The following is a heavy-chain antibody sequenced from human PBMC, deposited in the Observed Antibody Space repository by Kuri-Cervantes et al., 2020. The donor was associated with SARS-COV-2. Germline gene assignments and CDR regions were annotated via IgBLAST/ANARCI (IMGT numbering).Heavy chain of an antibody. Sequence: SQTLSLTCAVYGGSFSGYYWCWIRQPPGKGLEWIGEINHSGSTNYNPSLKSRVTISVDTSKNQFSLKLSSVTAADTAVYYCARGSESPPFDYWGQGTLVTVSS. D-gene: IGHD2/OR15-2a*01. CDR2: INHSGST. V-gene: IGHV4-34*01. CDR3: ARGSESPPFDY. J-gene: IGHJ4*02. CDR1: GGSFSGYY.